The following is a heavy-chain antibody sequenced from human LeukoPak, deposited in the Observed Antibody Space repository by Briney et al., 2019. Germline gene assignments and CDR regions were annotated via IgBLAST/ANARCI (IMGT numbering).Heavy chain of an antibody. CDR3: ARDYDAGYFDY. V-gene: IGHV4-4*07. Sequence: SETLSLTCTVSGGSISSYYWSWIRQPAGKGLEWIGRIYTSGSTNYNPSLKSRVTISVGKSKNQFSLKLSSVTAADTAVYYYARDYDAGYFDYWGQGTPVTVSS. J-gene: IGHJ4*02. D-gene: IGHD3-16*01. CDR1: GGSISSYY. CDR2: IYTSGST.